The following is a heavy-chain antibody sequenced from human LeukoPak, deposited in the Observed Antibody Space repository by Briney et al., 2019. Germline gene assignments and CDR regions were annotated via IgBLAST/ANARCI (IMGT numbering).Heavy chain of an antibody. CDR2: ISWNSGSI. D-gene: IGHD5-18*01. CDR3: AKGILRGYSYGYDY. J-gene: IGHJ4*02. CDR1: GFTFSSYW. V-gene: IGHV3-9*01. Sequence: GRSLRLSCAASGFTFSSYWMHWVRQAPGKGLEWVSGISWNSGSIGYADSVKGRFTISRDNAKNSLYLQMNSLRAEDTALYYCAKGILRGYSYGYDYWGQGTLVTVSS.